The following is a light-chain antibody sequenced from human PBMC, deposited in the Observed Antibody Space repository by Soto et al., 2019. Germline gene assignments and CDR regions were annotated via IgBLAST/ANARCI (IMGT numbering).Light chain of an antibody. V-gene: IGKV3-20*01. Sequence: EIVLTQSPGTLSVSPGERATLSCRASQSVSSSYLAWYQQQPGQAPRLLIYGASSRATGIADRFSGSGSGTDFTLSNSRLETEDVAVYYCQHDGSLLWTFGQGTKLEIK. CDR3: QHDGSLLWT. J-gene: IGKJ1*01. CDR2: GAS. CDR1: QSVSSSY.